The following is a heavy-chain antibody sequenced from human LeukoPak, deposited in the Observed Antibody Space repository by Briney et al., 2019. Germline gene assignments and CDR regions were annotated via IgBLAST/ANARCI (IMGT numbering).Heavy chain of an antibody. CDR2: INPNSGGT. D-gene: IGHD7-27*01. CDR3: AKGGTGGFDY. Sequence: ASVKVSCKASGGTFSSYAISWVRQAPGQGLEWMGRINPNSGGTNYAQKFQGRVTMTRDTSISTAYMEPSRLKSDDTAVYYCAKGGTGGFDYWGQGTLVTVSS. J-gene: IGHJ4*02. V-gene: IGHV1-2*06. CDR1: GGTFSSYA.